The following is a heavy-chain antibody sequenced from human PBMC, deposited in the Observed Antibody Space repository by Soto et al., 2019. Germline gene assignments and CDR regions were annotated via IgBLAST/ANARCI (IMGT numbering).Heavy chain of an antibody. J-gene: IGHJ4*02. V-gene: IGHV3-15*01. CDR3: TTSTPRYSGYS. Sequence: EVQLVESGGGLVKPGGSLRLSCAASGFTFSNAWMSWVRQAPGKGLEWVGRIKSKTDGGTTDYAAPVKGRFTISRDDSKNTLYLQMNSLKTEETAVYYCTTSTPRYSGYSWGQGTLVTVSS. D-gene: IGHD5-12*01. CDR2: IKSKTDGGTT. CDR1: GFTFSNAW.